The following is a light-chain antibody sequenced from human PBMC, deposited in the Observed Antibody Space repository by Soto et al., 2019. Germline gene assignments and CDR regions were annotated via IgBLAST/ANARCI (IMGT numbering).Light chain of an antibody. CDR1: QTISTW. Sequence: DIFTITCRASQTISTWMAWYQQKPGKAPKILVYDASTLQSGVASRFSGSGSGTDFTLTISSLKPEDFATYYCQQYNSYPITFGHGTRLEIK. V-gene: IGKV1-5*01. CDR2: DAS. CDR3: QQYNSYPIT. J-gene: IGKJ5*01.